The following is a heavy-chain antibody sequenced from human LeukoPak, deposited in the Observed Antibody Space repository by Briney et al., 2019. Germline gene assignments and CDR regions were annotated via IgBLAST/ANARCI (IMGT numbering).Heavy chain of an antibody. CDR1: GDSVSSGGYY. D-gene: IGHD5-18*01. CDR2: IHYIGGT. V-gene: IGHV4-31*02. J-gene: IGHJ5*02. Sequence: TQTLSLTCSVSGDSVSSGGYYWSWIRQHPGKGLEWIGYIHYIGGTFYNPSLKSRVTISLDTSRNQFSLELKSVTAADTAVYYCALRGYSYGTGWFDPWGQGTLVTVSS. CDR3: ALRGYSYGTGWFDP.